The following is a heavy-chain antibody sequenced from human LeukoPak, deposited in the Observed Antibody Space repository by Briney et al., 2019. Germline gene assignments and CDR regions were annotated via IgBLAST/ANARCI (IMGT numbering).Heavy chain of an antibody. J-gene: IGHJ4*02. CDR3: ARDEGSAYPFDY. D-gene: IGHD3-22*01. CDR1: GGSISNYY. Sequence: SETLSLTCTVSGGSISNYYWSWIRQPAGKGLEWIGRIYTSGSTNYNPSLKSRVTISVDTSKNQFSLNLNSVTAADTAVYFCARDEGSAYPFDYWGQGTLVTVSS. CDR2: IYTSGST. V-gene: IGHV4-4*07.